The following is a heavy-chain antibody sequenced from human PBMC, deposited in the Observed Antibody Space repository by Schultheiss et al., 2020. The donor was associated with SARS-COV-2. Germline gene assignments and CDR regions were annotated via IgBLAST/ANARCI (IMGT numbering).Heavy chain of an antibody. CDR2: INSDGSST. J-gene: IGHJ4*02. CDR1: GFTFSSYG. V-gene: IGHV3-74*01. Sequence: GGSLRLSCAASGFTFSSYGMHWVRQAPGKGLVWVSRINSDGSSTSYADSVKGRFTISRDNAKNTLYLQMNSLRAEGTAVYYCARDPTARPYYDFWSGYYKGDNGYFDYWGQGTLVTVSS. CDR3: ARDPTARPYYDFWSGYYKGDNGYFDY. D-gene: IGHD3-3*01.